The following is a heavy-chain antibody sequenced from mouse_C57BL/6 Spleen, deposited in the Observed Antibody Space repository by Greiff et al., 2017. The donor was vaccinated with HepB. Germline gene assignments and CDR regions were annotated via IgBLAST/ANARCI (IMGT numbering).Heavy chain of an antibody. D-gene: IGHD3-2*02. CDR3: ARAGETAQVYFDY. V-gene: IGHV1-69*01. Sequence: VQLQQPGAELVMPGASVKLSCKASGYTFTSYWMHWVKQRPGQGLEWIGEIDPSDSYTNYNQKFKGKSTLTVDKSSSTAYMQLSTLTSEDSAVYYCARAGETAQVYFDYWGQGTTLTVSS. CDR2: IDPSDSYT. J-gene: IGHJ2*01. CDR1: GYTFTSYW.